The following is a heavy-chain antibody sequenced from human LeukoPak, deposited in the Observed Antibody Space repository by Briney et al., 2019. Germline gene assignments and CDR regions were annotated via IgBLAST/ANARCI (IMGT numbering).Heavy chain of an antibody. Sequence: GGSLRLSCAASGFAFSSYAMHWVRQAPGKGLEWVAIIEDYSDSVKGRFTISRDDFKNTLFLQMSSLRDEDTAVYYCARDISTGWSIKYFFDYWGQGSLVTVSS. CDR2: IE. D-gene: IGHD6-19*01. CDR1: GFAFSSYA. CDR3: ARDISTGWSIKYFFDY. J-gene: IGHJ4*02. V-gene: IGHV3-30*04.